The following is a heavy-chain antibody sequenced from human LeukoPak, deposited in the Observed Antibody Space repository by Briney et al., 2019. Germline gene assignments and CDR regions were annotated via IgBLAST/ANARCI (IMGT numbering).Heavy chain of an antibody. J-gene: IGHJ4*02. D-gene: IGHD6-19*01. V-gene: IGHV1-24*01. CDR3: ATDPLTHIVVAGMPPDFDY. CDR1: GYTLTELS. Sequence: PSVKVSCKVSGYTLTELSMHWVRQAPGKGLEWVGGFAPEDGETIYAQKFQGRVTMTEDTYTDTAYMELSRLRSEDTAVYYCATDPLTHIVVAGMPPDFDYWGQGTLVTVSS. CDR2: FAPEDGET.